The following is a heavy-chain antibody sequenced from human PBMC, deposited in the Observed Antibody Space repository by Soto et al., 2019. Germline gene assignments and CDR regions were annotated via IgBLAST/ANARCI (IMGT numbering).Heavy chain of an antibody. CDR3: AGHGEVEVTGFVY. CDR1: GFTFINYG. CDR2: ISGSGGSS. D-gene: IGHD3-22*01. Sequence: PGGSLRLSCAASGFTFINYGMGWVRQAPGKGLEWVSSISGSGGSSYHADSVRGRITISRDNSKNTLFLQMNNLRAEDTAIYYCAGHGEVEVTGFVYWGQGTMVTVSS. V-gene: IGHV3-23*01. J-gene: IGHJ4*02.